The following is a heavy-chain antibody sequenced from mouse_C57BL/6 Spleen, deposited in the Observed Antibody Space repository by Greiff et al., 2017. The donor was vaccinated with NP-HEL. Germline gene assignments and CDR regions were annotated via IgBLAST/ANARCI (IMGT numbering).Heavy chain of an antibody. CDR2: ISSGGSYT. CDR3: ARLDYYGSSYYFDY. D-gene: IGHD1-1*01. J-gene: IGHJ2*01. V-gene: IGHV5-6*01. CDR1: GFTFSSYG. Sequence: EVKVVESGGDLVKPGGSLKLSCAASGFTFSSYGMSWVRQTPDKRLEWVATISSGGSYTYYPDSVKGRFTISRDNAKNTLYLQMSSLKSEDTAMYYCARLDYYGSSYYFDYWGQGTTLTVSS.